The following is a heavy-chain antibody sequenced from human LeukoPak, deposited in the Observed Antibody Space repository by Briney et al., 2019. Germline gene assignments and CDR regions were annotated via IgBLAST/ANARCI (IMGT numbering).Heavy chain of an antibody. CDR1: GFTFSSYA. CDR3: ARDGIAVAGGIRGAYYYYMDV. V-gene: IGHV3-23*01. Sequence: GGSLRLSCAASGFTFSSYAMSWVRQAPGEGLEWVSAISGSGGSTYYADSVKGRFTISRDNSKNTLYLQMNSLRAEDTAVYYCARDGIAVAGGIRGAYYYYMDVWGKGTTVTVSS. D-gene: IGHD6-19*01. CDR2: ISGSGGST. J-gene: IGHJ6*03.